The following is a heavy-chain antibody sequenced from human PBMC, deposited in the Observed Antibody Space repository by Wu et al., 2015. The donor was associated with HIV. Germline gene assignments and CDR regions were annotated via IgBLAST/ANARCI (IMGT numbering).Heavy chain of an antibody. CDR3: ARATRLGQTSYSGSFRAAFDS. CDR1: GGSFRSYG. D-gene: IGHD1-26*01. J-gene: IGHJ4*02. V-gene: IGHV1-69*05. Sequence: QIQLVQSGAEVKKPGSSVKLSCKASGGSFRSYGVTWVRQAPGQGLEWMGGLIPIFGTDNYTQKFHDRVSITTDESSSTAYMDLSGLRSDDTAVYYCARATRLGQTSYSGSFRAAFDSWGQGTLVTVSS. CDR2: LIPIFGTD.